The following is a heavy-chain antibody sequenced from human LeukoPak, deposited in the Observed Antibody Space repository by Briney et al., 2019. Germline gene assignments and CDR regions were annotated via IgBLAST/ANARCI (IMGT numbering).Heavy chain of an antibody. J-gene: IGHJ6*03. CDR1: GFIFDDYA. V-gene: IGHV3-9*01. CDR2: ISWSSDRI. Sequence: SGGSLRLSCAASGFIFDDYAMHWVRQAPGKGLEWVSGISWSSDRIGYADSVKDRFTISRDNAKKSLYLQMNSLRTEDTALYYCAKDNGYYYYMDVWGKGTTVTVSS. CDR3: AKDNGYYYYMDV.